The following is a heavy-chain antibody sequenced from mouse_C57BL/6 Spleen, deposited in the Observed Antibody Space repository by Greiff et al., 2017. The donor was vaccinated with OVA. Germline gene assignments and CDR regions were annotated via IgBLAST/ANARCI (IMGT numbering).Heavy chain of an antibody. CDR3: ARSEGYGSSYPYYIDY. CDR2: IDPNSGGT. Sequence: VQLQQPGAELVKPGASVKLSCKASGYTFTSSWMHWVKQRPGRGLEWIGRIDPNSGGTTYNEKFKSKATLTVDKPSTTAYMQLSSLTSEDSAVYYCARSEGYGSSYPYYIDYWGQGTTLTVSS. D-gene: IGHD1-1*01. CDR1: GYTFTSSW. V-gene: IGHV1-72*01. J-gene: IGHJ2*01.